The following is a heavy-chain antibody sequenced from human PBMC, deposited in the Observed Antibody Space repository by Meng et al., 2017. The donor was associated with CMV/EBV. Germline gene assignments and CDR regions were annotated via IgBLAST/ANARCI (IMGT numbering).Heavy chain of an antibody. CDR3: ARDIIHNYYYYGMDV. CDR1: GFTVSSNY. Sequence: GGSLRLSCAASGFTVSSNYMSWVRQAPGKGLEWVANIKQDGGEKYYVDSVKGRFTISRDNAKNSLYLQMNSLRAEDTAVYYCARDIIHNYYYYGMDVWGQGTTVTVSS. J-gene: IGHJ6*02. D-gene: IGHD3-10*01. V-gene: IGHV3-7*01. CDR2: IKQDGGEK.